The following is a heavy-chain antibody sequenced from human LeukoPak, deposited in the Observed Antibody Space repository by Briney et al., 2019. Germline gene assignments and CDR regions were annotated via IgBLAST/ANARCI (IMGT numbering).Heavy chain of an antibody. CDR1: GYTFTGYY. J-gene: IGHJ3*02. V-gene: IGHV1-2*02. D-gene: IGHD2-2*01. CDR2: INPNSGGT. Sequence: ASVKVSCKASGYTFTGYYMHWVRQAPGQGLEWMGWINPNSGGTNYAQKFQGRVTMTRDTSISTAYMELSRLRSDDTAVYYCAGARQLIYAFDIWGQGTMVTVSS. CDR3: AGARQLIYAFDI.